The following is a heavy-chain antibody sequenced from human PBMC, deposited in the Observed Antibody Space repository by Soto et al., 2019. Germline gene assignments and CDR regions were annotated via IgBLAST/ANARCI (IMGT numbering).Heavy chain of an antibody. CDR1: GFTFSSYA. J-gene: IGHJ4*02. Sequence: GGSLRLSCAASGFTFSSYAMSWVRQAPGKGLEWVSAISGSGGSTYYADSVKGRFTISRDNSKNTLYLQMNSLRAEDTAVYYCAKRPYCSGGSCDEFDYWGQGTLVTVSS. CDR2: ISGSGGST. CDR3: AKRPYCSGGSCDEFDY. V-gene: IGHV3-23*01. D-gene: IGHD2-15*01.